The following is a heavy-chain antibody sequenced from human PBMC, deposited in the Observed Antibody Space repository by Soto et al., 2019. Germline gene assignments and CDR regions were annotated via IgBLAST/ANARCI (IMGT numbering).Heavy chain of an antibody. CDR2: VHWNDDK. CDR3: AHGRLGDTSPDYNGLDV. Sequence: QITLKEAGPTLVKPTQTLTLTCTFSGFSLSTTGEGVFWIRQPPGKAPEWLALVHWNDDKRYSPSLRPKLTIRKDTFRNQVVLSFTNFDPVDTGTYYCAHGRLGDTSPDYNGLDVWGQGTTVIVSS. V-gene: IGHV2-5*01. D-gene: IGHD3-3*01. J-gene: IGHJ6*02. CDR1: GFSLSTTGEG.